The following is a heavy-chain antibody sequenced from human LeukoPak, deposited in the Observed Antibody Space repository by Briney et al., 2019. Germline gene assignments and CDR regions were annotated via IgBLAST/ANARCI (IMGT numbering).Heavy chain of an antibody. CDR2: TSYDGTKN. J-gene: IGHJ4*02. CDR3: ARLGKDSYGYQTDFDY. V-gene: IGHV3-30*03. D-gene: IGHD5-18*01. Sequence: GGSLRLSCAASGFTFSSYSMHWVRQAPGKGLDWVAFTSYDGTKNYYADSVKGRFTISRDNSKNTLFLQMNSLRPEDTAVYYCARLGKDSYGYQTDFDYWGQGTLVTVSS. CDR1: GFTFSSYS.